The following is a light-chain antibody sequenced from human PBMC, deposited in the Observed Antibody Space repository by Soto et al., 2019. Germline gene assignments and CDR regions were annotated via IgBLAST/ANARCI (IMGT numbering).Light chain of an antibody. CDR3: QQYGSSGYT. J-gene: IGKJ2*01. Sequence: ETVLTQSPGTLSLSPGERATLSCRASQSVSSSYLAWYQQKPGQAPRLLIYAASSRATGIPDRFSGSGSGTDFTLTISRLEPEDLAVYYCQQYGSSGYTFGQGTKLEIK. CDR2: AAS. V-gene: IGKV3-20*01. CDR1: QSVSSSY.